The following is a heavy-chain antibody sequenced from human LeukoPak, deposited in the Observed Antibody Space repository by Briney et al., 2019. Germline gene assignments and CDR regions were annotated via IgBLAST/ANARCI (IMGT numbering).Heavy chain of an antibody. D-gene: IGHD3-22*01. V-gene: IGHV4-31*03. CDR1: GGSISSGGYY. Sequence: SETLSLTCTVSGGSISSGGYYWSWIRQHPGKGLEWIGYIYYSGSTYYNPSLKSRVTISVDTSKNQFSLKLSSVTAADTAVYYCARLSGYSSGYYYSDYWGQGTLVTVSS. CDR3: ARLSGYSSGYYYSDY. J-gene: IGHJ4*02. CDR2: IYYSGST.